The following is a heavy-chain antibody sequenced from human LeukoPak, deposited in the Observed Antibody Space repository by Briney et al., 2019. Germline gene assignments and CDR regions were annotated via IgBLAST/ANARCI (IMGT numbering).Heavy chain of an antibody. V-gene: IGHV3-74*01. Sequence: GGSRRLSCAASGFTFSSYWMHWVRQAPGRGLVWVSRINSDGSSTSYADSVKGRFTISRDNAKNTLYLQMNSLRAEDTSVYYCARDRNTGSSYENLFEYWGQGSLVTVSS. D-gene: IGHD1-26*01. CDR2: INSDGSST. CDR1: GFTFSSYW. CDR3: ARDRNTGSSYENLFEY. J-gene: IGHJ4*02.